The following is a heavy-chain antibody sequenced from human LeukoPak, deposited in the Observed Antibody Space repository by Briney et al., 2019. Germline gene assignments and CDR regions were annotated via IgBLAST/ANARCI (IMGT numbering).Heavy chain of an antibody. D-gene: IGHD2-2*03. CDR3: ARVDIVVAYYGMDV. V-gene: IGHV1-8*01. CDR1: GYTFTSYD. CDR2: MNPNSGNT. Sequence: ASVKVSCKASGYTFTSYDINWVRQATGQGLEWMGWMNPNSGNTGYAQKFQGRVTMTRNTSISTAYMELSSLRSEDTAVYYCARVDIVVAYYGMDVWGQGTTVTVSS. J-gene: IGHJ6*02.